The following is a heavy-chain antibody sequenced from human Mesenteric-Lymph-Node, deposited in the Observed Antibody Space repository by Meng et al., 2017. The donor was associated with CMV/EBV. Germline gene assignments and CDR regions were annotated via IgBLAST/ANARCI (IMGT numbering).Heavy chain of an antibody. Sequence: HEQLDQWCAGTFKPSETPSVTWAGYGGSFSGYYWNWIRQSPEKGLEWIGEINHSGSTTYNPSFTSRIIISVDTSTNQISLNMSSVTAADTAVYYCARGSSYDILTGYFDYWGQGALVTVSS. CDR1: GGSFSGYY. CDR2: INHSGST. J-gene: IGHJ4*02. CDR3: ARGSSYDILTGYFDY. D-gene: IGHD3-9*01. V-gene: IGHV4-34*01.